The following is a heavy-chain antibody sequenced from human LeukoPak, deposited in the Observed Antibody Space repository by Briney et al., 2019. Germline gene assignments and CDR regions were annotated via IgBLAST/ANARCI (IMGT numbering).Heavy chain of an antibody. CDR2: ISGSGGST. J-gene: IGHJ4*02. V-gene: IGHV3-23*01. CDR1: GFTFSSYA. CDR3: AKDSYSSGWASGDN. Sequence: PGGSLRLSCAASGFTFSSYAMSLVRQAPGKGLEWVSAISGSGGSTYYADSVKGRFTISRDNSKNTLYLQMNSLRAEDTAVYYCAKDSYSSGWASGDNWGQGTLVTVSS. D-gene: IGHD6-19*01.